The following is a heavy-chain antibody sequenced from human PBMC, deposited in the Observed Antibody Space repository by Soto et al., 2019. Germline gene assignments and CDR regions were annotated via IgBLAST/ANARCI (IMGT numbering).Heavy chain of an antibody. J-gene: IGHJ6*02. D-gene: IGHD6-13*01. Sequence: SETLSLTCTVSGGSISSSSYYWGWIRQPPGKGLEWIGSIYYSGSTYYNPSLKSRVTISVDTSKNQFSLKLSSVTAADTAVYYCTLQQQLPHLKPPSYYYYYGMDVWGQGTTVTVSS. CDR1: GGSISSSSYY. V-gene: IGHV4-39*01. CDR2: IYYSGST. CDR3: TLQQQLPHLKPPSYYYYYGMDV.